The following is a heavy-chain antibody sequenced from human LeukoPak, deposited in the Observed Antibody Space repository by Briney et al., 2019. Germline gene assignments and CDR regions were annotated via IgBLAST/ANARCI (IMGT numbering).Heavy chain of an antibody. J-gene: IGHJ3*02. CDR3: AREMKMATISGGAFDI. CDR1: GYTFTSYY. CDR2: INPSGGST. V-gene: IGHV1-46*01. D-gene: IGHD5-24*01. Sequence: ASVKVSCKASGYTFTSYYMHWVRQAPGQGLEWMGIINPSGGSTSYAQKFQGRVTMTRDTSTSTVYMELSSLRSEDTAVYYCAREMKMATISGGAFDIWGQGTMVTVSS.